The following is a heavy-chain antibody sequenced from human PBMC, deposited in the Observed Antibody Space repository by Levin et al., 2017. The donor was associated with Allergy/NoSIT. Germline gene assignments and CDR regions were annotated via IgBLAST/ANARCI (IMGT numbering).Heavy chain of an antibody. V-gene: IGHV3-48*01. Sequence: GGSLRLSCAASGFTFSSYSMNWVRQAPGKGLEWVSYISSSSSTIYYADSVKGRFTISRDNAKNSLYLQMNSLRAEDTAVYYCARVGRPVVVVPAAQQLALYYYYGMDVWGQGTTVTVSS. CDR3: ARVGRPVVVVPAAQQLALYYYYGMDV. J-gene: IGHJ6*02. CDR2: ISSSSSTI. CDR1: GFTFSSYS. D-gene: IGHD2-2*01.